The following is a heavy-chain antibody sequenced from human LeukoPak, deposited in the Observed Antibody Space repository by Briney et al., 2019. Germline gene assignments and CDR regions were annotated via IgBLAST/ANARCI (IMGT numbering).Heavy chain of an antibody. Sequence: ASVKVSCKSSGYTFTSYDINWVRPATGQGLEWMGWMNPNSGNTGYAQKFQGRVTMTRNTSISPAYMELSSLRSEDTAVYYCARGGIYGSGSYWSAYYYYGMDVWGQGTTVTVSS. V-gene: IGHV1-8*01. J-gene: IGHJ6*02. CDR3: ARGGIYGSGSYWSAYYYYGMDV. CDR1: GYTFTSYD. CDR2: MNPNSGNT. D-gene: IGHD3-10*01.